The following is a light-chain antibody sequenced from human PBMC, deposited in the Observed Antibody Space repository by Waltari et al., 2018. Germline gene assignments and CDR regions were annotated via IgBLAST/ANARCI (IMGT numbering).Light chain of an antibody. CDR2: AAS. J-gene: IGKJ1*01. CDR3: QKYNSAPWT. CDR1: QGISNY. V-gene: IGKV1-27*01. Sequence: DIQTTQSPSSLSASVGDRVTITCRASQGISNYLAWYQQTPGKVPKLLIYAASTLQSGVPPRFSGSGSETDFTLTISSLQPEDVATYYCQKYNSAPWTFGQGTKVEIK.